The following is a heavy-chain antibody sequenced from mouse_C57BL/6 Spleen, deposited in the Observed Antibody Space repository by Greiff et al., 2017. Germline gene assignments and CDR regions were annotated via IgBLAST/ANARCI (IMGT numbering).Heavy chain of an antibody. CDR2: ISYDGSN. V-gene: IGHV3-6*01. D-gene: IGHD2-4*01. J-gene: IGHJ4*01. CDR1: GYSITSGYY. Sequence: EVQLQQSGPGLVKPSQSLSLTCSVTGYSITSGYYWNWIRQFPGNKLEWMGYISYDGSNNYNPSLKNRISITRDTSKNQFFLKLNSVTTEDTATYYCARDDYDGKDYWGQGTSVTVSS. CDR3: ARDDYDGKDY.